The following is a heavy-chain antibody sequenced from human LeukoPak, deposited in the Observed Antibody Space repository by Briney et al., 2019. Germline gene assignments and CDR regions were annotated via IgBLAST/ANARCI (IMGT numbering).Heavy chain of an antibody. V-gene: IGHV1-2*06. CDR3: AREPATMVRGVLLGRFDP. J-gene: IGHJ5*02. CDR2: INPDSGGT. Sequence: ASVKVSCKASGYTFTGYYMHWVRQAPGQGLEWMGRINPDSGGTNYAQKFQGRVTMTRDTSISTAYMDLSRLRSDDTAVYYCAREPATMVRGVLLGRFDPWGQGTLVTVSS. CDR1: GYTFTGYY. D-gene: IGHD3-10*01.